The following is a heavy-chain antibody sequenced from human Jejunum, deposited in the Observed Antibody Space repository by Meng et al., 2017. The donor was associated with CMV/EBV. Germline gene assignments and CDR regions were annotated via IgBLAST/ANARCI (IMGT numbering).Heavy chain of an antibody. CDR1: GFTFSTAW. V-gene: IGHV3-74*01. Sequence: SCAVSGFTFSTAWMHWVRQAPGQGLVWVSRIDGDETTTGYADSVRGRFTISRDNAKNTLYLEMNSLRDDDTGVYYCARAVSGGSLADYWGQGTLVTVSS. CDR3: ARAVSGGSLADY. CDR2: IDGDETTT. J-gene: IGHJ4*02. D-gene: IGHD6-19*01.